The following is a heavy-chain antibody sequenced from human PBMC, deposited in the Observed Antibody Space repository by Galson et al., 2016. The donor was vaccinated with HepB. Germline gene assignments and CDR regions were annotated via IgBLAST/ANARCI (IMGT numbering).Heavy chain of an antibody. CDR1: GFSLSTSGVG. J-gene: IGHJ4*02. Sequence: PALVKPTQTLTLTCTFSGFSLSTSGVGVGRIRQPPGKALEWLALIYWDDDKRYSPSLKSRLTITKDTSKNQVVLTMTNMDPVDTATYYCARVYSSLDYWGQGTLVTVSS. CDR3: ARVYSSLDY. CDR2: IYWDDDK. D-gene: IGHD6-13*01. V-gene: IGHV2-5*02.